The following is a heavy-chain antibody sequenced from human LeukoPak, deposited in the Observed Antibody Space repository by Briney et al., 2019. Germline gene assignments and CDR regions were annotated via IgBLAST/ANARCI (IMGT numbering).Heavy chain of an antibody. V-gene: IGHV5-51*01. J-gene: IGHJ5*02. CDR2: IYPGDSDT. CDR3: ARHINTPRTENWFDP. D-gene: IGHD1-14*01. Sequence: GESLKISCKGSGYSFTSYWIGWVRQMPGKGLEWMGIIYPGDSDTRYSPSFQGQVTISADKSISTAYLQWSSLEASDTAVYYCARHINTPRTENWFDPWGQGTLVTVSS. CDR1: GYSFTSYW.